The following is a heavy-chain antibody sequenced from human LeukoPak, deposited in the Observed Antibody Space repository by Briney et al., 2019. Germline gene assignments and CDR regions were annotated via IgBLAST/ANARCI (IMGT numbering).Heavy chain of an antibody. D-gene: IGHD4-23*01. V-gene: IGHV3-23*01. J-gene: IGHJ4*02. Sequence: GGSLRLSRAASGFPFSTYAMTWVRQAPGKGLEWVSGITGSDSSTYYADSVRGRFTISRDNSKNTVFLQMSSLRADDTAIYYCARGATPYDYGGNSVYWGQGTLVTVSS. CDR2: ITGSDSST. CDR1: GFPFSTYA. CDR3: ARGATPYDYGGNSVY.